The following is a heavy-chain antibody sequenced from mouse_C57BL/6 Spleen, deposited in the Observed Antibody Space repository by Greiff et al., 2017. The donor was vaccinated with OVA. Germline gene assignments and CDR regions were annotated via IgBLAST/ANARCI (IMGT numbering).Heavy chain of an antibody. J-gene: IGHJ3*01. CDR1: GYTFTSYW. D-gene: IGHD1-1*02. CDR3: QTETMGRFAY. Sequence: QVQLQQPGAELVRPGSSVKLSCKASGYTFTSYWMDWVKQRPGQGLEWIGNIYPSDSETHYNQKFKDKATLTVDKSSSTAYMQLSSLTSEDSAVYYCQTETMGRFAYWGQGTLVTVSA. V-gene: IGHV1-61*01. CDR2: IYPSDSET.